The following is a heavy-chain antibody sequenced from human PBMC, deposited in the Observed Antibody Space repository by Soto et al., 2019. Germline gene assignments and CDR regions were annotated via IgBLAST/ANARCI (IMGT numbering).Heavy chain of an antibody. Sequence: GASVKVSCKASGFTFTCSAVQWVRQARGQRLEWIGWIVVGSGNTNYAQKFQERVTITRDMSTSTAYMELSSLRSEDTAVYYCAAETGYYYYYGMDVWGQGTTVTVSS. CDR1: GFTFTCSA. CDR2: IVVGSGNT. CDR3: AAETGYYYYYGMDV. V-gene: IGHV1-58*01. D-gene: IGHD1-1*01. J-gene: IGHJ6*02.